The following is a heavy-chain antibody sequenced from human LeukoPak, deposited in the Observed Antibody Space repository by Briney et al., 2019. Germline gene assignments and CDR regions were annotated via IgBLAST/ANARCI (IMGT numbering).Heavy chain of an antibody. CDR1: GGTFSSYA. Sequence: SXKVSCKASGGTFSSYAISWVRQAPGQGLEWMGGIIPIFGTANYAQKFQGRVTITTDESTSTAYMELSSLRSEDTAVYYCARYYPPRYYFDYWGQGTLVTVSS. CDR2: IIPIFGTA. V-gene: IGHV1-69*05. D-gene: IGHD3-10*01. CDR3: ARYYPPRYYFDY. J-gene: IGHJ4*02.